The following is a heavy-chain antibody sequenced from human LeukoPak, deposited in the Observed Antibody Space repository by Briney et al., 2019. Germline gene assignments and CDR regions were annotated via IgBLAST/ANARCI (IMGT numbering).Heavy chain of an antibody. CDR1: GFTFDNFA. V-gene: IGHV3-43*02. CDR2: ISAYGDIT. D-gene: IGHD3-10*01. Sequence: GGSLRLSCAASGFTFDNFAMHWVRQAPGKGLEWVSLISAYGDITFYADSVKGRFTISRDNSKNSLYLQMNSLRIEDTALYYCAKDPMVRGVVFNYYYYGMDVWGQGTTVTVSS. CDR3: AKDPMVRGVVFNYYYYGMDV. J-gene: IGHJ6*02.